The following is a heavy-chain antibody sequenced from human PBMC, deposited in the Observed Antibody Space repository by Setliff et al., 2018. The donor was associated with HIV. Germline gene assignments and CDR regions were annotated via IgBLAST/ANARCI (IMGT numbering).Heavy chain of an antibody. V-gene: IGHV4-61*02. CDR3: ARDRGSGSWFDF. CDR1: GGSITSGSYY. Sequence: SETLSLTCTVSGGSITSGSYYWSWIRQPAGKGLEWFGRFYTSGSTNYNPSLKSRVTMSVDTSKNQFSLKLSSVTAADTAVYYCARDRGSGSWFDFWGQGTLVTVSS. D-gene: IGHD1-26*01. CDR2: FYTSGST. J-gene: IGHJ4*02.